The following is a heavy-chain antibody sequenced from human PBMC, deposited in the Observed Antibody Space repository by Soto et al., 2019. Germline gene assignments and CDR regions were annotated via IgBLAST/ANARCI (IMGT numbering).Heavy chain of an antibody. J-gene: IGHJ6*03. Sequence: GGSLRLSCAASGFTFSNAWMSWVRQAPGKGLEWVGRIKSKTDGGTTDYAAPVKGRFAISRDDSKNTLYLQMNSLKTEDTAVYYCTTDPPGSGSPYYMDVWGKGTTVTVSS. CDR2: IKSKTDGGTT. CDR3: TTDPPGSGSPYYMDV. D-gene: IGHD3-10*01. CDR1: GFTFSNAW. V-gene: IGHV3-15*01.